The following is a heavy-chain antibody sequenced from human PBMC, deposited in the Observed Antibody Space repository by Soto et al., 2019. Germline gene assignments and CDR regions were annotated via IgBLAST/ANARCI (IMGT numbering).Heavy chain of an antibody. V-gene: IGHV3-23*01. CDR3: AKDLMDIVVVVAATQLDDY. CDR2: ISGSGGST. CDR1: GFTFSSSA. Sequence: GGSLRLSCAASGFTFSSSAMSWVRQAPGKGLEWVAAISGSGGSTYYADSVKGRFTISRDNPKNTLYLQMNSLRAEDTAVYYCAKDLMDIVVVVAATQLDDYWGQGT. D-gene: IGHD2-15*01. J-gene: IGHJ4*02.